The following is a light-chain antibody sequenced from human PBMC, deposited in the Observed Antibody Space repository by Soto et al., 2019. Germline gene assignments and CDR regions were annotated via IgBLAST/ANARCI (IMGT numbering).Light chain of an antibody. J-gene: IGKJ5*01. V-gene: IGKV3-15*01. CDR2: DAS. CDR3: QQYNAWIT. CDR1: QSVSSN. Sequence: EIVMTQSPATLSVSPGERATLSCRASQSVSSNLAWYQQKPGQAPRLLIYDASTRATGIPARFSGSGSGTEFILTISSLQSEDFAIYYCQQYNAWITFGQGTRLEIK.